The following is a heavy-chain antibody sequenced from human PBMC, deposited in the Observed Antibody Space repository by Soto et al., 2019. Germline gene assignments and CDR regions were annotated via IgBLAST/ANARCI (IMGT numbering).Heavy chain of an antibody. CDR3: ERIMCGGDCYDFDY. D-gene: IGHD2-21*02. V-gene: IGHV3-33*01. Sequence: QVQLVESGGGVVQPGRSLRLSCAASGFTFSSYGMHWVRQAPGKGLEWVAVIWYDGSNKYYADSVKGRFTISRDNSKNTLYLQMHSLRAEDTAVYYCERIMCGGDCYDFDYWGQGTLVTVSS. CDR2: IWYDGSNK. CDR1: GFTFSSYG. J-gene: IGHJ4*02.